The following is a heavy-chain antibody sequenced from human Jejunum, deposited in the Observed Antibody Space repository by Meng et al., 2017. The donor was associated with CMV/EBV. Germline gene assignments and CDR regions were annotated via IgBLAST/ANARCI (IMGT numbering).Heavy chain of an antibody. CDR3: ARDCCSYRSWFDP. D-gene: IGHD2-2*01. Sequence: LALQESGPGLVKPSETLSLTCTVSGDSITSNTFYWGWIRQPPGKGLEWIGSIYSSGSTYYNPSLKSRVTISIDTSKNQFSLKLTSVTAADTAVYYCARDCCSYRSWFDPWGQGTLVTVSS. CDR1: GDSITSNTFY. V-gene: IGHV4-39*07. J-gene: IGHJ5*02. CDR2: IYSSGST.